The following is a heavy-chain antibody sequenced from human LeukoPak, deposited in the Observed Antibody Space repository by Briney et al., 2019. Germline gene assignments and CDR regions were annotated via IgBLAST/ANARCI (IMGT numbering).Heavy chain of an antibody. D-gene: IGHD6-13*01. CDR3: ARVRSSWPDDAFDI. V-gene: IGHV1-18*01. J-gene: IGHJ3*02. CDR1: GHTFTSYG. Sequence: GASVKVSCKASGHTFTSYGISWVRQAPGQGLEWMGWISAYNGNTNYAQKLQGRVTMTTDTSTSTAYMELRSLRSDDTAVYYCARVRSSWPDDAFDIWGQGTMVTVSS. CDR2: ISAYNGNT.